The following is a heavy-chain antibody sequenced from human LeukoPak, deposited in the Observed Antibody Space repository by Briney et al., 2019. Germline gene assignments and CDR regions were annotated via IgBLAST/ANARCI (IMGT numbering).Heavy chain of an antibody. Sequence: GSLRLSCAASGFTFSSYAMSWIRQPPGKGLEWIGSIYYSGSTYYNPSLKSRVTISVDTSKNQFSLKLSSVTAADTAVYYCARTYNWNPDYWGQGTLVTVSS. J-gene: IGHJ4*02. CDR1: GFTFSSYA. D-gene: IGHD1-20*01. CDR3: ARTYNWNPDY. V-gene: IGHV4-38-2*01. CDR2: IYYSGST.